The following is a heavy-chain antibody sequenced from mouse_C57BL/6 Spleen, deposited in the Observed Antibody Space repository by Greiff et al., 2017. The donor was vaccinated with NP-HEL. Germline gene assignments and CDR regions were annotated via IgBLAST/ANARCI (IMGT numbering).Heavy chain of an antibody. J-gene: IGHJ3*01. Sequence: VKLQESGAELVRPGTSVKVSCKASGYAFTNYLIEWVKQRPGQGLEWIGVINPGSGGTNYNEKFKGKATLTADKSSSTAYMQLSSLTSEDSAVYFCARADYDYDWFAYWGQGTLVTVSA. V-gene: IGHV1-54*01. CDR3: ARADYDYDWFAY. CDR2: INPGSGGT. D-gene: IGHD2-4*01. CDR1: GYAFTNYL.